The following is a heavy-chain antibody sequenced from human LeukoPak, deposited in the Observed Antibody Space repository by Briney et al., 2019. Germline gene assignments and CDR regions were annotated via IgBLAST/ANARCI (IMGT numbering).Heavy chain of an antibody. CDR1: GFTFSSYE. D-gene: IGHD5-18*01. CDR2: ISSSGSTI. CDR3: ARGGYSYGSLDY. J-gene: IGHJ4*02. Sequence: GGSLRLSCAASGFTFSSYEMNWVRQAPGKGLEWVSYISSSGSTIYYADSVKGRFTISRDSAKSSLYLQMNSLRAEDTAVYYCARGGYSYGSLDYWGQGTLVTVSS. V-gene: IGHV3-48*03.